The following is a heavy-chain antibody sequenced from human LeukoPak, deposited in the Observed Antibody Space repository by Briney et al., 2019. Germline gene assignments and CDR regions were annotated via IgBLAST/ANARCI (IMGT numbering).Heavy chain of an antibody. CDR2: IYTSGST. CDR3: ASEYSYGLDAFDI. CDR1: GGSFSSGSYY. V-gene: IGHV4-61*02. D-gene: IGHD5-18*01. Sequence: SETLSLTCTVSGGSFSSGSYYWRWIRQPAGKGLEWLGSIYTSGSTNYNPSLKSRVTISVDTSKNQFSLKLSSVTAADTAVYYCASEYSYGLDAFDIWGQGTMVTVSS. J-gene: IGHJ3*02.